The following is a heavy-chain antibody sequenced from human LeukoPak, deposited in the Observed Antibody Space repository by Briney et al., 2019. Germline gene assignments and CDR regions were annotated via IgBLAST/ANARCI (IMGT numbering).Heavy chain of an antibody. CDR3: ARDGIEWELPQFDY. CDR2: ISSSSSYI. Sequence: PGGSLRLSCAASGFTFSSYSMNWVRQAPGEGLEWGSSISSSSSYIYYADSVKGRFTISRDNAKNSLYLQMNSLRAEDTAVYYCARDGIEWELPQFDYWGQGTLVTVSS. J-gene: IGHJ4*02. CDR1: GFTFSSYS. V-gene: IGHV3-21*01. D-gene: IGHD1-26*01.